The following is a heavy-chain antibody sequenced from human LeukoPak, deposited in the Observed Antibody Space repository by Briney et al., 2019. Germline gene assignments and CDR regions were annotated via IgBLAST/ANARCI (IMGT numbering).Heavy chain of an antibody. Sequence: ASVKVFCKATGYTFTSYGIIWVRQAPGQGREWMGWISSNSDNTNYAQKLQGRVTMTTDTSTSTAYMELRSLRSDDTALYFCARDWGSIKVIADYWGQGTLVTVSS. CDR3: ARDWGSIKVIADY. D-gene: IGHD7-27*01. J-gene: IGHJ4*02. CDR2: ISSNSDNT. CDR1: GYTFTSYG. V-gene: IGHV1-18*01.